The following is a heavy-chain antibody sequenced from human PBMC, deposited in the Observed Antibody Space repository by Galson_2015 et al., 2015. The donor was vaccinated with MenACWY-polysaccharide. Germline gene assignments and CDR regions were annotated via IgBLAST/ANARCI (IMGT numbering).Heavy chain of an antibody. CDR2: IKQDGSEK. CDR1: GFTFSNFW. CDR3: ARERRVRGVFFDQ. Sequence: SLRLSCAASGFTFSNFWMSWVRQAPGKELEWVASIKQDGSEKYLVDSVKGRFTISRDNAENSRFLQMNSLRAEDTAVYYCARERRVRGVFFDQWGQGTLVTVSS. D-gene: IGHD3-10*01. J-gene: IGHJ4*02. V-gene: IGHV3-7*01.